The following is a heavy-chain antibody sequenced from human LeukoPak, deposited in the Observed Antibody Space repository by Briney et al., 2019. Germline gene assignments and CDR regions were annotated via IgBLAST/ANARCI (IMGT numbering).Heavy chain of an antibody. CDR2: ISGSGGSA. CDR3: AKDRQITSSWNYFDY. Sequence: GGSLRLSCAASGFTFSSYAMSWVRQTPGRGLEWVSGISGSGGSACYADSVQGRFTISRDNSKNTLYLQLDSLRAEDTAVFYCAKDRQITSSWNYFDYWGQGTLVTVSS. D-gene: IGHD6-13*01. CDR1: GFTFSSYA. V-gene: IGHV3-23*01. J-gene: IGHJ4*02.